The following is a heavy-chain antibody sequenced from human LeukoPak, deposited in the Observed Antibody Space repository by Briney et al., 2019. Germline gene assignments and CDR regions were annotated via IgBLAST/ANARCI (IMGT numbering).Heavy chain of an antibody. CDR3: ARDFHSSGYYHYFHY. V-gene: IGHV1-46*01. CDR1: GYTFTRYH. J-gene: IGHJ4*02. D-gene: IGHD3-22*01. Sequence: ASVKVSCKASGYTFTRYHMDWVRQAPGQGLEWMGTLNPSAGSTTYAQKFQGRVTMTRDTSTSTVYMELSSLRSEDTAVYYCARDFHSSGYYHYFHYWGQGTLVTVSS. CDR2: LNPSAGST.